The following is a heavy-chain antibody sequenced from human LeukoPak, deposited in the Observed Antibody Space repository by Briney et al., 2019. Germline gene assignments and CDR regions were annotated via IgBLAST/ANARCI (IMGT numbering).Heavy chain of an antibody. J-gene: IGHJ4*02. CDR2: ISWNSGSI. Sequence: GGSLRLSCAGSGFIFNNYAMHWVRQPPGQGLEWVSGISWNSGSIDYADSVKGRFTISRDNAKNSLYLQMNSLRVEDTAFYYCAKDNRRHYTSGPNPDSLHWGQGALVTVSS. D-gene: IGHD6-19*01. CDR3: AKDNRRHYTSGPNPDSLH. V-gene: IGHV3-9*01. CDR1: GFIFNNYA.